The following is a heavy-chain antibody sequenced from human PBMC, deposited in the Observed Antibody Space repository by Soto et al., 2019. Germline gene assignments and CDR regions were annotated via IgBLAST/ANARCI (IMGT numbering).Heavy chain of an antibody. D-gene: IGHD1-1*01. J-gene: IGHJ4*02. CDR1: GFMFSNHG. CDR3: VRGDNWNDEASDY. Sequence: GGSLRLSCAASGFMFSNHGMHWVRQAPGKGLEWVAVIWSDGNNRYYADSVKGRFTISRDNSKNTVYLQMNSLRAEDTAVYYCVRGDNWNDEASDYWGQGTLVTVS. CDR2: IWSDGNNR. V-gene: IGHV3-33*01.